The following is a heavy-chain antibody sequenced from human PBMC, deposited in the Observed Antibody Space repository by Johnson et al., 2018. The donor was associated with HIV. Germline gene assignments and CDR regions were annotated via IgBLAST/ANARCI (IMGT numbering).Heavy chain of an antibody. V-gene: IGHV3-30-3*01. J-gene: IGHJ3*02. D-gene: IGHD4-23*01. CDR2: ISYDGSSK. CDR3: LRGLGYVFYSGNSNALDI. CDR1: GFTFSSYA. Sequence: VQLVESGGGVVQPGRSLRLSCAASGFTFSSYAMHWVRQAPGKGLEWVAVISYDGSSKYYADSVKGRFTISRDNSKNTLYVQMNSLRADDTAVYYCLRGLGYVFYSGNSNALDIWGQGTMVTVSS.